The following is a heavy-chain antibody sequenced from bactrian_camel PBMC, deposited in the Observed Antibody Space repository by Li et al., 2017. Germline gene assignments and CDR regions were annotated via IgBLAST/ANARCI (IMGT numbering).Heavy chain of an antibody. CDR2: IMQDSPRA. CDR1: GFDFATST. J-gene: IGHJ4*01. CDR3: AADCRRNLRTHNY. Sequence: HVQLVESGGDLVQPGGSLRLSCAASGFDFATSTMTWVRQRPGQGLEWVASIMQDSPRAEYADSVKGRFTISRDNAKNTVHLQMNSLQTEDTAVYYCAADCRRNLRTHNYWGQVTQVTV. V-gene: IGHV3-2*01.